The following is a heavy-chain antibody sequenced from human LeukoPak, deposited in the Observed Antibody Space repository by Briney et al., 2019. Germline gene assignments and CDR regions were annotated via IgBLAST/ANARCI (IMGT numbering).Heavy chain of an antibody. Sequence: GGSLRLSCAASEFTFSSYAMHWVRQAPGKGLEWVAVISYDGSNKYYADSVKGRFTISRDNSKNTLYLQMNSLRAEDTAVYYCAREGERADYYYYGMDVWGQGTTVTVSS. D-gene: IGHD1-26*01. V-gene: IGHV3-30-3*01. J-gene: IGHJ6*02. CDR1: EFTFSSYA. CDR2: ISYDGSNK. CDR3: AREGERADYYYYGMDV.